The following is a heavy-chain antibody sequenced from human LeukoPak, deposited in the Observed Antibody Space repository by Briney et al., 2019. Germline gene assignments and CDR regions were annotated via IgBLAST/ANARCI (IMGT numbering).Heavy chain of an antibody. CDR3: ARGIEQWLVPLDY. CDR2: IKEDGSDK. J-gene: IGHJ4*02. CDR1: GFTFNSYW. D-gene: IGHD6-19*01. V-gene: IGHV3-7*01. Sequence: PGGSLRLSCAASGFTFNSYWMTWVRQAPGKGLEWVANIKEDGSDKYYADSVEGRFTISRDNAKNSLYLQMNSLRAEDTAVYYCARGIEQWLVPLDYWGQGTLVTVSS.